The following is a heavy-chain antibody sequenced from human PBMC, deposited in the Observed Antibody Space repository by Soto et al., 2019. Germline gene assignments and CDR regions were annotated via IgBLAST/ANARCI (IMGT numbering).Heavy chain of an antibody. CDR3: ARTSQWLVGDYFDY. CDR2: ISAYNGNT. CDR1: WYTLTSYG. D-gene: IGHD6-19*01. V-gene: IGHV1-18*01. Sequence: ASVKVSCKASWYTLTSYGISWVRQAPGQGLEWMGWISAYNGNTNYAQKLQGRVTMTTDTSTSTAYMELRSLRSDDTAVYYCARTSQWLVGDYFDYWGQGTLVTVSS. J-gene: IGHJ4*02.